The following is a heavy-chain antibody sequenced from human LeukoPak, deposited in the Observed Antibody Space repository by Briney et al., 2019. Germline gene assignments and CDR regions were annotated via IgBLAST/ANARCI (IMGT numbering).Heavy chain of an antibody. J-gene: IGHJ4*02. V-gene: IGHV4-39*01. D-gene: IGHD2-8*01. CDR3: ARVSWVYDFGFDY. CDR1: GGSISSSSYY. CDR2: IYYSGNT. Sequence: SETLSLTCTVSGGSISSSSYYWGWIRQPPGKGLEWIGSIYYSGNTYYNPSLKSRVTISVDTSKNQFSLKLSSVTAADTAVYYCARVSWVYDFGFDYWGQGALATVSS.